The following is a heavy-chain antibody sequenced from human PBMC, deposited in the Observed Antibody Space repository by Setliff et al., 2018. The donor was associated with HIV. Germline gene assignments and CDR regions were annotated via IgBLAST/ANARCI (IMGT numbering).Heavy chain of an antibody. J-gene: IGHJ6*01. Sequence: GASVKVSCKASGDTFTNYLMHWVRQAPGQGLEWMGIINLSSGSTTYAQTFQGRVTMTRDTSTSTVYMELSSLRSEDTAVYYCARDRSSGLSFYYGMDVWGPGTTVTVSS. CDR1: GDTFTNYL. V-gene: IGHV1-46*01. D-gene: IGHD3-22*01. CDR3: ARDRSSGLSFYYGMDV. CDR2: INLSSGST.